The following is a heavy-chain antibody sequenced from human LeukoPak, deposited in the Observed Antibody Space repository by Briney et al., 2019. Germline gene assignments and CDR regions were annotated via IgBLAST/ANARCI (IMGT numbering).Heavy chain of an antibody. J-gene: IGHJ3*02. V-gene: IGHV1-69*06. CDR1: GGTFSSYA. D-gene: IGHD6-13*01. CDR3: ARLGASSSSWYSGPTYDAFDI. Sequence: SVKVSCKASGGTFSSYAISWVRQAPGQGLEWMGGIIPIFGTANYAQKFQGRVTITADKSTSTAYMELSSLRSEDTAVYYCARLGASSSSWYSGPTYDAFDIWGQGTMVTVSS. CDR2: IIPIFGTA.